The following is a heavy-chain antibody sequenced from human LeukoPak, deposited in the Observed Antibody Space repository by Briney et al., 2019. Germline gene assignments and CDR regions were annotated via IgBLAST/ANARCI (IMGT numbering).Heavy chain of an antibody. Sequence: SVKVSCKASGGTFNSYAISWVRQAPGQGLEWMGRIIPILGIANYAQKFQGRVTITADKSTSTAYMELSSLRSEDTAVYYCASRPEYYYDSSGAGFDYWGQGTLVTVSS. D-gene: IGHD3-22*01. J-gene: IGHJ4*02. CDR2: IIPILGIA. CDR3: ASRPEYYYDSSGAGFDY. V-gene: IGHV1-69*04. CDR1: GGTFNSYA.